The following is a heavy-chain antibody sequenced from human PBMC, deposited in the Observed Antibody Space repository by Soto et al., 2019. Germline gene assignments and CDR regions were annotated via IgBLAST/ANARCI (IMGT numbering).Heavy chain of an antibody. CDR2: IYYSVST. V-gene: IGHV4-39*01. J-gene: IGHJ5*02. CDR1: GGSISSSSFH. D-gene: IGHD6-13*01. Sequence: SETLSLTCTVSGGSISSSSFHWVCIRHPPWNGLEWIGSIYYSVSTYYIPSLKSRVTISVYTCNNQFSLNLSSVTSADTALYYCARRERADGTDWWFDPWGQGTLVTVSS. CDR3: ARRERADGTDWWFDP.